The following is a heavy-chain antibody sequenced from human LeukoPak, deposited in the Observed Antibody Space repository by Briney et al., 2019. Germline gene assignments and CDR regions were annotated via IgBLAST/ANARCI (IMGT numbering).Heavy chain of an antibody. CDR1: GFTFSVYG. V-gene: IGHV3-48*01. J-gene: IGHJ4*02. D-gene: IGHD3-3*01. CDR3: ASTLFRFLELPRGGLDC. Sequence: GGSLRLSCAASGFTFSVYGMTWVRQAPGKGLEWVSYISSSGDTIYYADSVKGRFTISRDNGNNSLFLQMNSLRPEDTAIYYCASTLFRFLELPRGGLDCWGQGTLVTVSS. CDR2: ISSSGDTI.